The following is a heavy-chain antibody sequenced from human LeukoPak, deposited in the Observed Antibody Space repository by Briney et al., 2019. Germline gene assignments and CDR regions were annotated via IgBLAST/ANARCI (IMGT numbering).Heavy chain of an antibody. J-gene: IGHJ4*02. D-gene: IGHD3-22*01. Sequence: GGSLRLSCAASGFTVSTNYMSWVRQTPGKGLEWVAVIWYDGSNKYYADSVKGRFTISRDNSKNTLYLQMNSLRAEDTAVYYCARTYYFDSSGYYWPEFDYWGQGTLVTVSS. V-gene: IGHV3-33*08. CDR3: ARTYYFDSSGYYWPEFDY. CDR2: IWYDGSNK. CDR1: GFTVSTNY.